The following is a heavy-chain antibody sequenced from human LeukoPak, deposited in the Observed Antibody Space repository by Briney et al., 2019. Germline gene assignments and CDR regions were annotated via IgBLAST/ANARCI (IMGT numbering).Heavy chain of an antibody. CDR3: ARDSYSSSEHYYYYYGMDV. V-gene: IGHV1-46*01. CDR2: INPSGGST. D-gene: IGHD6-6*01. CDR1: GYTFTSYY. Sequence: ASVKVSCKASGYTFTSYYMHWVRQAPGQGLEWMEIINPSGGSTSYAQKFQGRVTMTRDTSTSTVYMELSSLRSEDTAVYYCARDSYSSSEHYYYYYGMDVWGQGTTVTVSS. J-gene: IGHJ6*02.